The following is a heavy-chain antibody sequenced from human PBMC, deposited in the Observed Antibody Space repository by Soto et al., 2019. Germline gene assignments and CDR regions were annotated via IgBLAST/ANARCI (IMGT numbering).Heavy chain of an antibody. CDR3: ARDEDPGDGGYSYGLY. CDR1: GYTFTSYY. Sequence: QVQLVQSGAEVKKPGASVKVSCKASGYTFTSYYMHWVRQAPGQGLEWMGIINPSGGSTSYAQKCQGRVTMTRDTSTSTVYMELSSLRSEDTAVYYCARDEDPGDGGYSYGLYWGQGILVTVSS. CDR2: INPSGGST. J-gene: IGHJ4*02. D-gene: IGHD5-18*01. V-gene: IGHV1-46*01.